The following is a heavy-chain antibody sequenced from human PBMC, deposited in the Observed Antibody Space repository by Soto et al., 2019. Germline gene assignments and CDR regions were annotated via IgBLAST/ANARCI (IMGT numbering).Heavy chain of an antibody. Sequence: GESLKISCKGSGYSFTSYWISWVRQMPGRGLEWMGRIDPSDSYTNYSPSFQGHVTISADKSISTAYLQWSSLKASDTTMYYCARHVGYSYGNDFDYWGQGTLVTVSS. CDR3: ARHVGYSYGNDFDY. D-gene: IGHD5-18*01. CDR2: IDPSDSYT. J-gene: IGHJ4*02. V-gene: IGHV5-10-1*01. CDR1: GYSFTSYW.